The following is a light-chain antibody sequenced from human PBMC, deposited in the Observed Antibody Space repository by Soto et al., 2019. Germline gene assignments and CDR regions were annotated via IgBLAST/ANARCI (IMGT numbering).Light chain of an antibody. CDR1: QSVTNNY. CDR3: QPVGRPAWNSWT. CDR2: GAS. V-gene: IGKV3-20*01. Sequence: EIVLTQSPGTLSLSPGEGATLSCRASQSVTNNYLSWYQHKPGQAPRIVIYGASNMATGIPDRFNSTESETDFTLTINRVDLDDFAVYYCQPVGRPAWNSWTFGQGTKVEIK. J-gene: IGKJ1*01.